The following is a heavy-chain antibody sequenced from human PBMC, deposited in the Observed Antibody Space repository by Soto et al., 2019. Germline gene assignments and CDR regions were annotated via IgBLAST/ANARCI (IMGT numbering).Heavy chain of an antibody. D-gene: IGHD6-6*01. V-gene: IGHV4-31*02. CDR1: GGSITTGGRY. J-gene: IGHJ3*02. CDR2: IYYGGNT. CDR3: AHALVFPGGDGFDI. Sequence: QVRLQEWGPGLVKPSQTLSLKCSVSGGSITTGGRYWSWIRELPGKGLEWVGDIYYGGNTYFNASLKSRVTISVDAAKNQFSLTLSSVTAADTVVYYCAHALVFPGGDGFDILGQRSLVTVSS.